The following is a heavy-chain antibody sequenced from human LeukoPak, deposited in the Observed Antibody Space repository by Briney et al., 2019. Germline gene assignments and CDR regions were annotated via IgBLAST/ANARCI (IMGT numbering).Heavy chain of an antibody. CDR2: IKEDGREK. CDR1: GFTFSTYW. J-gene: IGHJ3*02. CDR3: ARAPYSSFAAFDI. V-gene: IGHV3-7*01. Sequence: PGGSLRLSCAASGFTFSTYWMTWVRQIPGKGLEWVADIKEDGREKFYVDSVKGRFTISRDNAKNSLFLQMNSLRAEDRAVYYCARAPYSSFAAFDIWGQGTMVTVSS. D-gene: IGHD6-6*01.